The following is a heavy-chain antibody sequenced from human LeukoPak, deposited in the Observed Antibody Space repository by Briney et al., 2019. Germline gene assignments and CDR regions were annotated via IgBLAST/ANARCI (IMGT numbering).Heavy chain of an antibody. V-gene: IGHV4-59*01. D-gene: IGHD6-13*01. CDR1: GGSISSYY. J-gene: IGHJ5*02. CDR3: ARESPRYSSSYNWFDP. CDR2: IYYSGST. Sequence: SETLSLTCTVSGGSISSYYWSWIRQPPGKGLEWIGYIYYSGSTNYNPSLRSRVTISVDTSKNQFSLKLSSVTAADTAVYYCARESPRYSSSYNWFDPWGQGTLVTVSS.